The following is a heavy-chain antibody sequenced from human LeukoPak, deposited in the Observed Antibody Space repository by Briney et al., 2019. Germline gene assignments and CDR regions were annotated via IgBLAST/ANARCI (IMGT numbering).Heavy chain of an antibody. D-gene: IGHD2-2*01. V-gene: IGHV3-9*01. Sequence: GGSLRLSCAASGFTFDDYAMHWVRQAPGKGLEWVSGISWNSGSIGYADSVKGRFTISRDNAKNSLYLQMNSLRAEDTALYYRAKGYCSSTSCYDLDYWGQGTLVTVSS. CDR3: AKGYCSSTSCYDLDY. CDR2: ISWNSGSI. CDR1: GFTFDDYA. J-gene: IGHJ4*02.